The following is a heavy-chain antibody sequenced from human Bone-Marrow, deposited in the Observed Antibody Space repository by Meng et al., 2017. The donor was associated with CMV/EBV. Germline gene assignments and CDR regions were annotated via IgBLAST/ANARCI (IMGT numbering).Heavy chain of an antibody. Sequence: ETLSLTCAASGFTVSSNYMSWVRQAPGKGLEWVSVIYSGGSTYYADSVKGRFTTPRDNSKNTLYLQMNSLRAEDTAVYYCARGKWELLLDYWGQGTLVTVSS. CDR3: ARGKWELLLDY. V-gene: IGHV3-53*01. J-gene: IGHJ4*02. D-gene: IGHD1-26*01. CDR2: IYSGGST. CDR1: GFTVSSNY.